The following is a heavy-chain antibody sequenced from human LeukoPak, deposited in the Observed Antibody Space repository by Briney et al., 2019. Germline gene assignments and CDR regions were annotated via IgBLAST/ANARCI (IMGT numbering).Heavy chain of an antibody. V-gene: IGHV1-69*04. CDR1: GGTFNSYA. CDR2: IIPILGIA. J-gene: IGHJ4*02. Sequence: SVTVSYKPSGGTFNSYAIRWVRQAPGQGLAWMGRIIPILGIANYAQKFQGRATITADKSTSSAYMELSSLRSEDTAVYYCARANFWGGYYDYWGQGTLVTVSS. CDR3: ARANFWGGYYDY. D-gene: IGHD3-3*01.